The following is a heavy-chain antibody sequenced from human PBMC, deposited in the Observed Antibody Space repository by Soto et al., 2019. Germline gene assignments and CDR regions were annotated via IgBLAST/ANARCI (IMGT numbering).Heavy chain of an antibody. CDR2: IIPIFGTA. D-gene: IGHD6-13*01. CDR1: GGTFSSYA. J-gene: IGHJ6*02. V-gene: IGHV1-69*01. CDR3: ARRASAAGDYYYGMDV. Sequence: QVQLVQSGAEVKKPGSSVKVSCKASGGTFSSYAISWVRQAPGQGLEWMGGIIPIFGTANYAQKFQGRVTITADESTSTAYRELSSLRSEDTAVYYCARRASAAGDYYYGMDVWGQGTTVTVSS.